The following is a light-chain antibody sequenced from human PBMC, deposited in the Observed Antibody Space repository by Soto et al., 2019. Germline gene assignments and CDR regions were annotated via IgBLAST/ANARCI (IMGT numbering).Light chain of an antibody. CDR1: SSDIGNYNF. Sequence: QSALTQPASVSGSPGQSITISCTGTSSDIGNYNFVSWFQQHPDKAPKLMIYEVNKRPSGVSNRFSGSKSGNTASLTISGLQPEDEADYYCSSYAYGSTLGVFGGVTKVTVL. V-gene: IGLV2-23*02. CDR3: SSYAYGSTLGV. CDR2: EVN. J-gene: IGLJ3*02.